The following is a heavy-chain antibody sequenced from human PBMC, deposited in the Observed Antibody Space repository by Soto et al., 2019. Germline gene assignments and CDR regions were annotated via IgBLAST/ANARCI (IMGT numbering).Heavy chain of an antibody. J-gene: IGHJ6*02. CDR1: GDTFSSYT. D-gene: IGHD3-10*01. CDR3: ARGRGTGYYGMDV. V-gene: IGHV1-69*13. Sequence: SVKVSCKASGDTFSSYTISWVRQAPGQGLEWMGGIIPTFGTANYAQKFQGRVTITADESASTAYMDLSSLRSEDTAVYFCARGRGTGYYGMDVWGQGTTVTAP. CDR2: IIPTFGTA.